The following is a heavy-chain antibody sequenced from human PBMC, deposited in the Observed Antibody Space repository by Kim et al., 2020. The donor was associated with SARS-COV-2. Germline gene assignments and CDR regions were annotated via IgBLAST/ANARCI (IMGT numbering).Heavy chain of an antibody. J-gene: IGHJ4*02. Sequence: YAQKFQGRVTITADESTSTAYMELSSLRSEDTAVYYCARENSGYDSSFDYWGQGTLVTVFS. D-gene: IGHD5-12*01. V-gene: IGHV1-69*01. CDR3: ARENSGYDSSFDY.